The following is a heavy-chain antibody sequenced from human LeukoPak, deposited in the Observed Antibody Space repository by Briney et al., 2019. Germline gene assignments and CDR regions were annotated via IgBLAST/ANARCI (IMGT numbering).Heavy chain of an antibody. Sequence: ASVKVSCKASGYTFTSHGITWVRQAPGQGFEWMGWISAYNGDTKYPETSQVRVTLTTDTSTNTVYMELKNLKSDDTAVYYCARGGSGSYYDYWGQGTLITVSS. J-gene: IGHJ4*02. V-gene: IGHV1-18*01. CDR1: GYTFTSHG. CDR2: ISAYNGDT. D-gene: IGHD3-10*01. CDR3: ARGGSGSYYDY.